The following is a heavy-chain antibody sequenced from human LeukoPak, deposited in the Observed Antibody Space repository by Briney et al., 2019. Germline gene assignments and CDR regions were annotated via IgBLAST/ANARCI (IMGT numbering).Heavy chain of an antibody. CDR1: GYTFKSHA. V-gene: IGHV7-4-1*02. Sequence: EASVKVSCKASGYTFKSHAIHWVRQAPGQGLEWMGWINTITGNPTYAQGFTGRFVFSLDTSVSTAYLQISSLKTEDTAVYYCARGYSSGYSAFDMWGQGTMVTVSS. CDR3: ARGYSSGYSAFDM. CDR2: INTITGNP. J-gene: IGHJ3*02. D-gene: IGHD3-22*01.